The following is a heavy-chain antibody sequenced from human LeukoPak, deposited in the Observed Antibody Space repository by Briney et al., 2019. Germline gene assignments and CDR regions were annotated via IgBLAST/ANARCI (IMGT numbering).Heavy chain of an antibody. V-gene: IGHV3-30-3*01. D-gene: IGHD6-13*01. CDR1: GFTFNSYA. CDR3: ARDRARIAASGTFDY. Sequence: GGSLRLSCAASGFTFNSYAMYWVRQAPDKGLEWVAVISYDGSNKYYADSVKGRFTISRDNSKNTLYLQMNSLRAEDTAVYYCARDRARIAASGTFDYWGQGTLVTVSS. J-gene: IGHJ4*02. CDR2: ISYDGSNK.